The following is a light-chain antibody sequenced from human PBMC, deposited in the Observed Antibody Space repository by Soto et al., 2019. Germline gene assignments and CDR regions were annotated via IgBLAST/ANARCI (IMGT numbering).Light chain of an antibody. CDR3: GSLDSSLSAYV. CDR2: DDD. CDR1: SSNIGGNS. J-gene: IGLJ1*01. Sequence: QSVMTQPPSVSAAPGQNVTISCSGSSSNIGGNSVSWYQQLPGTAPKLLIYDDDKRPSGIPDRCSGSKSGTSATLGITGFQTGDEAYYYCGSLDSSLSAYVFATGTKLTVL. V-gene: IGLV1-51*01.